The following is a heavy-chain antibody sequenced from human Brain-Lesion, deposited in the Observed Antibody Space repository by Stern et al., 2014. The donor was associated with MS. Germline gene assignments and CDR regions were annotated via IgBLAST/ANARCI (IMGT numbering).Heavy chain of an antibody. D-gene: IGHD2-15*01. CDR2: IYYSGNT. CDR3: AGEEDIRYCSGGSCTGNWFDP. Sequence: QVQLVESGPGLVKPSETLSLTCTVAGGSVSSTSYAWAWIRQPPGKGLEWIGTIYYSGNTYYSPSLTSRLTISLDTSNNPFSLPRRFVTAADTAVYYCAGEEDIRYCSGGSCTGNWFDPWGQGTLVTVSS. CDR1: GGSVSSTSYA. J-gene: IGHJ5*02. V-gene: IGHV4-39*01.